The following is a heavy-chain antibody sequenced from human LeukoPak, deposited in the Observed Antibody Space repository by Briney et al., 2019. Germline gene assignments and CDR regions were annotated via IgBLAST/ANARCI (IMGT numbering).Heavy chain of an antibody. J-gene: IGHJ4*02. D-gene: IGHD6-13*01. V-gene: IGHV4-59*01. CDR1: GDSISSYS. CDR3: ARHRSSSWYNFDY. Sequence: SETLSLTCTVSGDSISSYSWTWIRQPPGKGLEYIGHMYYTENSYYNPSLKSRVTISIDTSKNQFSLKLNSVTAADTAVYYCARHRSSSWYNFDYWGQGTLVTVSS. CDR2: MYYTENS.